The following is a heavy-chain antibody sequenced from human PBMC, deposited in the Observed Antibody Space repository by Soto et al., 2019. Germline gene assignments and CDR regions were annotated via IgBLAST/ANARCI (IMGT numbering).Heavy chain of an antibody. CDR1: GASMSNYY. CDR3: ARSAHSFGGVG. CDR2: VYYTGNT. Sequence: SETLSLTCTVSGASMSNYYGSWIRQPPGKGLEHIGYVYYTGNTNYNPSLKSRVTISVDTSNNQFSLKLTSVATADTAIYYCARSAHSFGGVGGGRGGLVTVS. J-gene: IGHJ4*02. V-gene: IGHV4-59*01. D-gene: IGHD3-16*01.